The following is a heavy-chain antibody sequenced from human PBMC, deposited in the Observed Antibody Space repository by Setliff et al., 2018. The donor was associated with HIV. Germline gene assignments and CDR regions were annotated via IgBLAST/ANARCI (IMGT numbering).Heavy chain of an antibody. D-gene: IGHD6-19*01. Sequence: PSETLSLTCNVSGDSISSSSYYWGWIRQPPGKGLEWIGSFHSSGSTSYNPSLRSRVTISVDTSKNQFSLKLSSVTAADTAVYYCARRSGWSLDYWGQGTRVTVSS. CDR3: ARRSGWSLDY. CDR1: GDSISSSSYY. V-gene: IGHV4-39*07. J-gene: IGHJ4*02. CDR2: FHSSGST.